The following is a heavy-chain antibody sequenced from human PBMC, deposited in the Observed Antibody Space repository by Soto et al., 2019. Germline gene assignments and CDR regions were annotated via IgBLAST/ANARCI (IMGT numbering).Heavy chain of an antibody. V-gene: IGHV3-13*01. CDR3: ARKSSSWYAFDI. Sequence: GGSLRLSCAASGFTFSSYDMHWVRQATGKGLEWVSAIGTAGDTYYPGSVKGRFTISRENAKNSLYLQMNSLRAGDTAVYYCARKSSSWYAFDIWGRGTMVTVSS. CDR2: IGTAGDT. CDR1: GFTFSSYD. J-gene: IGHJ3*02. D-gene: IGHD6-13*01.